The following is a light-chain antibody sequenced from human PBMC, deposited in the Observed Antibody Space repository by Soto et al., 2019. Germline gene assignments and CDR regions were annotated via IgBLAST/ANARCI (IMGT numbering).Light chain of an antibody. CDR2: AAS. Sequence: DIQMTQSPSSVCASVGDRVTITCRATQNIFSWLAWYQQRPGKAPKLLIYAASSLQSGVPSRFSGSGSGTDFTLTISSLQPEDFATYYCQQGKSFPYTFGQGTKLEIK. V-gene: IGKV1-12*01. CDR1: QNIFSW. CDR3: QQGKSFPYT. J-gene: IGKJ2*01.